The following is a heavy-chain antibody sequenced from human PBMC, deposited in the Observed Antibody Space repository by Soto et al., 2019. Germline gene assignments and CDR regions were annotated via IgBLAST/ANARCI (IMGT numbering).Heavy chain of an antibody. D-gene: IGHD2-8*01. CDR3: AKLVGYCTNGVCYGFDY. V-gene: IGHV3-30*18. CDR2: ISYDGSNK. Sequence: GGSLRLSCAASGFTFSSYGMHWVRQAPGKGLEWVAVISYDGSNKYYADSVKGRFTISRDNSKNTLYLQMNSLRAEDTAVYYCAKLVGYCTNGVCYGFDYWGQGTLVTVSS. CDR1: GFTFSSYG. J-gene: IGHJ4*02.